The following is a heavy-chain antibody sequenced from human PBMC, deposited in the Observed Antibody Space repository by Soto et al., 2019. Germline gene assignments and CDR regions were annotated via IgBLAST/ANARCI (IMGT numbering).Heavy chain of an antibody. Sequence: VQLLESGGGLVQPGGSLRLSCAASGFTFSSYAMSWVRQAPGKGLEWVSAISGSGGSTYYADSVKGRFTISRDNSKNTLYLQMNSLRAEDTAVYYCAKGYYDILTGFYYYYYGMDVWGQGTTVTVSS. CDR1: GFTFSSYA. CDR2: ISGSGGST. CDR3: AKGYYDILTGFYYYYYGMDV. V-gene: IGHV3-23*01. J-gene: IGHJ6*02. D-gene: IGHD3-9*01.